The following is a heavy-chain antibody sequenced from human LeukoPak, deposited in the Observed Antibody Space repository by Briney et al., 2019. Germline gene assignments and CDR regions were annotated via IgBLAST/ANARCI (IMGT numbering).Heavy chain of an antibody. CDR2: IYYSGST. CDR1: GGSISSYY. V-gene: IGHV4-59*12. J-gene: IGHJ4*02. CDR3: ARDGGLYGDYS. Sequence: SETLSLTCTVSGGSISSYYWSWIRQPPGKGLEWIGYIYYSGSTYYNPSLKSRVTISVDTSKNQFSLKLSSVTAADTAVYYCARDGGLYGDYSWGQGTLVTVSS. D-gene: IGHD4-17*01.